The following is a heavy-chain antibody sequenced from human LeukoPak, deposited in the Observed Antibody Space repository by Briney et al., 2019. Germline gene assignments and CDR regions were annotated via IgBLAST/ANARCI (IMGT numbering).Heavy chain of an antibody. J-gene: IGHJ4*02. Sequence: GGSLSLSCAASGYTFSNYATSWARQDPGKGLQWDSGISDSGGTTFYADSVKGRFTISRDNSKNTVYLQMISLKADDTAVYYCAKDYSSGWYAYYFDSWGQGTLVSVSS. CDR1: GYTFSNYA. CDR3: AKDYSSGWYAYYFDS. V-gene: IGHV3-23*01. CDR2: ISDSGGTT. D-gene: IGHD6-19*01.